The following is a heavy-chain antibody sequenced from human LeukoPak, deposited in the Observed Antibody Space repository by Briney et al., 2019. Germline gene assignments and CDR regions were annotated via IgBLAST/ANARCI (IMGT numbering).Heavy chain of an antibody. CDR3: AKAISSSWYYFDY. V-gene: IGHV3-30-3*01. CDR1: GFTFSSYV. J-gene: IGHJ4*02. Sequence: GGSLTLSCAASGFTFSSYVMHWVRQAPGKGLEWVAVISYDGSNKYYADSVKGRFTISRDNSKNTLYLQMNSLRAEDTAVYYCAKAISSSWYYFDYWGQGTLVAVSS. CDR2: ISYDGSNK. D-gene: IGHD6-13*01.